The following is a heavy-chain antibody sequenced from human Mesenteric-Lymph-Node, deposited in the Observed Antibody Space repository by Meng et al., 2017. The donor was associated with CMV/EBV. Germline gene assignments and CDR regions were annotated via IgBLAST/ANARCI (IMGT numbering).Heavy chain of an antibody. D-gene: IGHD6-13*01. CDR3: AGSRSWNWFDP. CDR1: GFTFSNYE. Sequence: GESLKISCAASGFTFSNYEMQWVRQAPGKGLVWVSRINSDGSSTSYADSVKGRFTISRDNAKNTLYLQMNSLRAEDTAVYYCAGSRSWNWFDPWGQGTLVTVSS. V-gene: IGHV3-74*01. J-gene: IGHJ5*02. CDR2: INSDGSST.